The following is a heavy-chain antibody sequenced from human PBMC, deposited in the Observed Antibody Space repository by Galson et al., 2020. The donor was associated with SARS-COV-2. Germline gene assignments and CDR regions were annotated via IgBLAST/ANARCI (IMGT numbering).Heavy chain of an antibody. Sequence: TGGSLRLSCAASGFTFSSYAMSWVRQAPGKGLEWVSAISGSGGSTYYADSVKGRFTISRDNSKNTLYLQMNSLRAEDTAVYYCAKFRYTASSYYYYYGMDVWGQGTTVTVSS. J-gene: IGHJ6*02. CDR1: GFTFSSYA. CDR3: AKFRYTASSYYYYYGMDV. CDR2: ISGSGGST. D-gene: IGHD1-20*01. V-gene: IGHV3-23*01.